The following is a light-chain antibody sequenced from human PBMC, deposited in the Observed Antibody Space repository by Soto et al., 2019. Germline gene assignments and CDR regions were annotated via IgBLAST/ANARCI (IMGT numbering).Light chain of an antibody. Sequence: ETVMTQSPATLSVSPGARAPLSCRASQSVSSALAWYPQKPGLPPRLLIYDASTRATGIPARFSGSGSGTDFTLTISSLQSQDFAVYYCQPYNNWPLTFGGGTKVDIK. V-gene: IGKV3-15*01. J-gene: IGKJ4*01. CDR1: QSVSSA. CDR2: DAS. CDR3: QPYNNWPLT.